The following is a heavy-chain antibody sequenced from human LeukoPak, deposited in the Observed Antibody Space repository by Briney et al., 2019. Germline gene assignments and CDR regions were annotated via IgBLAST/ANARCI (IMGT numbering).Heavy chain of an antibody. CDR1: GGSINSYY. J-gene: IGHJ4*02. CDR3: ARGAWDDILTPFDY. Sequence: SETLSLTCTVSGGSINSYYWSWIRQPPGKGLQWIGYIYYSGSTNYNPSLKSRVTISVDTSKNQFSLKLSSVTAADTAVYYCARGAWDDILTPFDYWGQGTLVTVSS. V-gene: IGHV4-59*01. CDR2: IYYSGST. D-gene: IGHD3-9*01.